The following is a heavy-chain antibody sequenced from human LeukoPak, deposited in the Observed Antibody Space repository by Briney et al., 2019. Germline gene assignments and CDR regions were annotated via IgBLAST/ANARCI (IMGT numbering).Heavy chain of an antibody. J-gene: IGHJ6*02. D-gene: IGHD3-3*01. CDR3: ARGELRFLDLPGYGMDV. CDR1: GFTVSSNY. V-gene: IGHV3-66*01. CDR2: IYSGGST. Sequence: PGGSLRLSCAASGFTVSSNYMSWVRQAPGKGLEWVSVIYSGGSTYYADSVKGRFTISRDNSKNTLYLQMNSLRAEDTAVYYCARGELRFLDLPGYGMDVWGQGTTVTVSS.